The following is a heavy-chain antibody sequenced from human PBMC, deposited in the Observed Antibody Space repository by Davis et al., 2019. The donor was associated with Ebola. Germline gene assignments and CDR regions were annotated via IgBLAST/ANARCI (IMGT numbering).Heavy chain of an antibody. Sequence: GESLKISCAASGFTFSDYYMSWIRQAPGKGLEWVSYISSSDSTIYYADSVKGRFTISRDNAKNSLYLQMNSLRAEDTAVYYCARDKGDGWFDPWGQGTLVTVSS. CDR1: GFTFSDYY. J-gene: IGHJ5*02. CDR2: ISSSDSTI. CDR3: ARDKGDGWFDP. V-gene: IGHV3-11*01. D-gene: IGHD3-10*01.